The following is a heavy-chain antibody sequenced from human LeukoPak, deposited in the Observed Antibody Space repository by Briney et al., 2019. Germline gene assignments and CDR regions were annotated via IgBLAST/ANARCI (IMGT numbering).Heavy chain of an antibody. CDR2: INTNTGNP. CDR3: AREGIAAAGTYYYYGMDV. Sequence: ASVKVSCKASGYTFTSYAMNWVRQAPGQGLEWMGWINTNTGNPTYAQGFTGRFVFSLDTSVSTAYLRISSLKAEDTAVYYCAREGIAAAGTYYYYGMDVWGQGTTVTVSS. J-gene: IGHJ6*02. V-gene: IGHV7-4-1*02. CDR1: GYTFTSYA. D-gene: IGHD6-13*01.